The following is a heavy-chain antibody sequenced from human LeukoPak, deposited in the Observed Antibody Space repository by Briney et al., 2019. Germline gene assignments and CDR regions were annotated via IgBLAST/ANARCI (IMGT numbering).Heavy chain of an antibody. CDR2: IKGDGSSI. CDR1: GFTFSNHW. Sequence: PGGSLRLSCVASGFTFSNHWMHWVRQNPGKGLVWVSRIKGDGSSISHADSVTGRFTISRDNAKNTLYLQMNNLRAEDTGVYYCVRDGVGAPPFDYWGEGILVTASS. D-gene: IGHD1-26*01. J-gene: IGHJ4*02. V-gene: IGHV3-74*01. CDR3: VRDGVGAPPFDY.